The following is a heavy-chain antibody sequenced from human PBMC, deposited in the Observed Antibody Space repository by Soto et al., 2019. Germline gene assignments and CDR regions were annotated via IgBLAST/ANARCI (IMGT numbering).Heavy chain of an antibody. CDR3: ATGRTFFDF. Sequence: EVHLLESGGGLVQPGGSLRLSCAASGFAFSDYAMTWVRQAPGKGLEWVSDISDGDGATHYADSVKGRFTISRADSKNALYLQMDSLRAEDAAVYYCATGRTFFDFWGQGTLITVSS. CDR1: GFAFSDYA. J-gene: IGHJ4*02. V-gene: IGHV3-23*01. CDR2: ISDGDGAT. D-gene: IGHD3-16*01.